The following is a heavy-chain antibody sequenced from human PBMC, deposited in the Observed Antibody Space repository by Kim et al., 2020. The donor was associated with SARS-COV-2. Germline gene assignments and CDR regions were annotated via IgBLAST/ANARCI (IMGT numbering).Heavy chain of an antibody. CDR1: GYSISSGYY. CDR2: IYHSGST. Sequence: SETLSLTCTVSGYSISSGYYWGWIRQPPGKGLEWIGSIYHSGSTYYNPSLKSRVTISVDTSKNQFSLKLSSVTAADTAVYYCARSDYDILTGYPYYWYF. V-gene: IGHV4-38-2*02. J-gene: IGHJ2*01. D-gene: IGHD3-9*01. CDR3: ARSDYDILTGYPYYWYF.